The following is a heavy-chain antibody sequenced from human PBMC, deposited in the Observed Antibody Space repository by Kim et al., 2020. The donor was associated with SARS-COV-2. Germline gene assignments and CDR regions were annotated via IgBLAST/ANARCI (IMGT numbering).Heavy chain of an antibody. CDR3: ARGQYYP. Sequence: NSGGKNYAQKFQGRVTMTRDTSISTAYMELSRLRSDDTAVYYCARGQYYPWGQGTLVTVSS. V-gene: IGHV1-2*02. D-gene: IGHD4-4*01. J-gene: IGHJ5*02. CDR2: NSGGK.